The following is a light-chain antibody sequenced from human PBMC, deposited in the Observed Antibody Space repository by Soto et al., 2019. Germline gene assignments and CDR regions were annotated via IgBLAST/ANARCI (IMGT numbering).Light chain of an antibody. V-gene: IGLV2-14*01. Sequence: QSALTQPVSVSGSPGQSITLSCTGTSGDVGGYDYVSWYQQHPGKAPKLMIFEVNNRPSGVSDRFSGSKSGNTASLTISGLQDEDEADYFCSSYTRISTVIFGVGTKLTVL. CDR1: SGDVGGYDY. CDR2: EVN. CDR3: SSYTRISTVI. J-gene: IGLJ2*01.